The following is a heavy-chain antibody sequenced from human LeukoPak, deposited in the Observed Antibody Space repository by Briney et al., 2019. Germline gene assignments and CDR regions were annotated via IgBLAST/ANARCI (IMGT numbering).Heavy chain of an antibody. D-gene: IGHD2-2*01. J-gene: IGHJ3*02. CDR2: IYTSGST. CDR1: GGSISSYY. Sequence: PSETLSLTCTVSGGSISSYYWSWIRQPPGKGLEWIGYIYTSGSTSYNPSLKSRVTISVDTSKNQFSLKLSSVTAADTAVYYCARLLSGAFDIWGQGTMVTVSS. CDR3: ARLLSGAFDI. V-gene: IGHV4-4*09.